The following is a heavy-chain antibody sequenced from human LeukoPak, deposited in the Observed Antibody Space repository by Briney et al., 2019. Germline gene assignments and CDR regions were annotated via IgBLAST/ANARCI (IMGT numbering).Heavy chain of an antibody. J-gene: IGHJ4*02. CDR2: TYYRSKWYS. CDR1: GDSLSSNSAA. Sequence: SQTLSLTCAISGDSLSSNSAAWTWIRQSPSRGFEWLGRTYYRSKWYSEYALSVKSRITINPDTSKHQFSLQLNSVTPEDAAVYYCAREDRRAFDSWGQGTLVTVSS. V-gene: IGHV6-1*01. CDR3: AREDRRAFDS.